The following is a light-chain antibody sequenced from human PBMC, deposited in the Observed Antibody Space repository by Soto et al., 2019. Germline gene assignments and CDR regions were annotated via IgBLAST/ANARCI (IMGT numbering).Light chain of an antibody. J-gene: IGKJ1*01. V-gene: IGKV1-27*01. CDR1: QGIIDY. CDR2: AAS. CDR3: QKYDSAPNT. Sequence: DIQMTQSPCSLSASVGDTVTITCRASQGIIDYLAWYQQRPGKHPQLLIYAASTLQTRVPSRFSGSAAGKDFTPIISSVQPEYVATYYCQKYDSAPNTFGQGTKVEIK.